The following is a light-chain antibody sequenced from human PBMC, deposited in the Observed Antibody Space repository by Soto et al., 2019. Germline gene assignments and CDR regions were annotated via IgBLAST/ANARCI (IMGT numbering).Light chain of an antibody. V-gene: IGLV2-8*02. CDR3: SSYAGSNNYV. Sequence: LTHTPSASRSRGHSVTPFSPGTRSDVGGYNYVSWYQQHPGKAPKLMIYEASKRPSGVPDRFSGSKSGNTASLTVSGLQAEDEADYYCSSYAGSNNYVFGTGT. J-gene: IGLJ1*01. CDR1: RSDVGGYNY. CDR2: EAS.